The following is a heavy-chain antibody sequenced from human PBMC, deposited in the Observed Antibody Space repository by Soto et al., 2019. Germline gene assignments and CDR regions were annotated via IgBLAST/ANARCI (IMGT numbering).Heavy chain of an antibody. J-gene: IGHJ4*02. CDR2: IYHSGST. CDR1: GGSTSSGGYS. D-gene: IGHD4-17*01. CDR3: ARGMTTVTTLDY. Sequence: QLQLQESGSGLVKPSQTLSLTCGVSGGSTSSGGYSWSWIRQPPGKGLEWIGYIYHSGSTYYNPSLKSRVTLSEDRSKNQFSLKLSSVTAADTAVYYCARGMTTVTTLDYWGQGTLVTVSS. V-gene: IGHV4-30-2*01.